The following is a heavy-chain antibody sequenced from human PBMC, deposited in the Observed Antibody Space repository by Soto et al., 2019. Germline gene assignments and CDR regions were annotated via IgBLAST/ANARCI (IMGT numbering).Heavy chain of an antibody. D-gene: IGHD5-18*01. J-gene: IGHJ4*02. CDR3: ARPRGYSYVLPDY. Sequence: EVQLVESGGGLVQPGGSLRLSCSASGFTFSSYNMNWVRQAPGKGLEWVSYISSSSGTIYYADSVKGRFTISRDNAKNSLYLQINSLRDEDTAVYYCARPRGYSYVLPDYWGQGTLVTVSS. V-gene: IGHV3-48*02. CDR2: ISSSSGTI. CDR1: GFTFSSYN.